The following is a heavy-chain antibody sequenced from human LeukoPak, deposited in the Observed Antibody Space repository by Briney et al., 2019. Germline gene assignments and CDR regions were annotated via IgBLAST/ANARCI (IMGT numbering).Heavy chain of an antibody. D-gene: IGHD5-24*01. CDR3: ARGLQGWFDP. J-gene: IGHJ5*02. Sequence: PGGSLRLSCAASGFTVSSSYMSWVRQAPGKGLEWVSLIYSGGSTFYADSVKGRFTISKDNSKNTLYLQMNSLRAEDTAVYYCARGLQGWFDPWGQGTLVTVSS. V-gene: IGHV3-53*01. CDR1: GFTVSSSY. CDR2: IYSGGST.